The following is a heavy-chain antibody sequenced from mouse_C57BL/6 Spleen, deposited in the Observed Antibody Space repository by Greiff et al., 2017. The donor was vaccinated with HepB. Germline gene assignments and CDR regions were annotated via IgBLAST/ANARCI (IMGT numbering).Heavy chain of an antibody. V-gene: IGHV1-69*01. J-gene: IGHJ3*01. D-gene: IGHD2-4*01. Sequence: VQLQQPGAELVMPGASVKLSCKASGYTFTSYWMHWVKQRPGQGLEWIGEIDPSDSYTNYNQKFKGKSTLTVDKSSSTAYMQLSSLTSEDSAVYYCARSGYDYGFAHWGQGTLVTVSA. CDR3: ARSGYDYGFAH. CDR2: IDPSDSYT. CDR1: GYTFTSYW.